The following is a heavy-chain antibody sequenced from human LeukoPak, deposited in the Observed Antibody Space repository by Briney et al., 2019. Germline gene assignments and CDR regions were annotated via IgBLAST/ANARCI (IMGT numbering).Heavy chain of an antibody. D-gene: IGHD1-1*01. Sequence: SETLSLTCAVSGGSISSGGYSWSWIRQPPGKGLEWIGYIYHSGSTYYNPSLKSRVTISVDRSKNQFSLKLSSVTAADTAVYYCARDRVTSSTGTLSGTRRYYYGMDVWGQGTTVTVSS. CDR1: GGSISSGGYS. J-gene: IGHJ6*02. V-gene: IGHV4-30-2*01. CDR3: ARDRVTSSTGTLSGTRRYYYGMDV. CDR2: IYHSGST.